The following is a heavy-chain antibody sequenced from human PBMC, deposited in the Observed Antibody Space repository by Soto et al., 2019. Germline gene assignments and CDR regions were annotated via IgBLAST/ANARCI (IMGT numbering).Heavy chain of an antibody. CDR2: IDPSDSQT. Sequence: WESLKISCKGSGYSFAGYWITWVRQKPGKGLEWMGRIDPSDSQTYYSPSFRGHVTISATKSITTVFLQWSSLRASDTAMYYCARQIYDSDNGPNFQYYFDSWGQGTPVTVSS. CDR3: ARQIYDSDNGPNFQYYFDS. V-gene: IGHV5-10-1*01. CDR1: GYSFAGYW. D-gene: IGHD3-22*01. J-gene: IGHJ4*02.